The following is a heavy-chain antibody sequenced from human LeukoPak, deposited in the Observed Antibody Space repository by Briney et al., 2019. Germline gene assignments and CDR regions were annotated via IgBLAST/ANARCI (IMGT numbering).Heavy chain of an antibody. CDR1: GYTFTSSD. J-gene: IGHJ3*02. V-gene: IGHV1-8*01. Sequence: ASVKVPCKASGYTFTSSDINWVRQATGQGLEWMGWMNPNSGNTGYAQKFQGRVTMTRNTAISTAYMELSSLRSEDTAVYYCARGSYYDGSGYYYVNAFDIWGQGTMVTVSS. CDR3: ARGSYYDGSGYYYVNAFDI. CDR2: MNPNSGNT. D-gene: IGHD3-22*01.